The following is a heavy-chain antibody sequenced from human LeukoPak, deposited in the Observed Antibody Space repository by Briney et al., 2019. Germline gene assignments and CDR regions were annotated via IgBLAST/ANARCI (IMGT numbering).Heavy chain of an antibody. D-gene: IGHD2-15*01. J-gene: IGHJ3*02. CDR1: GGSIISSDYH. CDR3: ARHCCSGPAKRVFDI. CDR2: ISYSGNT. V-gene: IGHV4-39*01. Sequence: SETLSLTCTVSGGSIISSDYHWGWVRQPPGKGLEWIGTISYSGNTDYNPSLRSRVTISVDTSNNQLSLRLGSVTAADTAVYHCARHCCSGPAKRVFDIWGQGTMVTVSS.